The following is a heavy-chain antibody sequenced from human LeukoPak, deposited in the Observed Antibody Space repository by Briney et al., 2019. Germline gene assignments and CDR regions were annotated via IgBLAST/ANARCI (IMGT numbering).Heavy chain of an antibody. J-gene: IGHJ4*02. D-gene: IGHD6-6*01. CDR1: GDSISTYY. V-gene: IGHV4-59*01. CDR3: ARARIAVSYFDY. CDR2: VYYTGST. Sequence: SETLSLTCTVSGDSISTYYWSWIRQPPGKGLEWIGYVYYTGSTSHNPSLRSRVTISVDTSNNQFSLKMRSVTAADTAVYYCARARIAVSYFDYWGQGALVTVSS.